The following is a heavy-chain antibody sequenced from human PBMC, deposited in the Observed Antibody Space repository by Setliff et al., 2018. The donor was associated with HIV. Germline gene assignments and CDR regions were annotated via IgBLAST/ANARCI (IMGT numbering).Heavy chain of an antibody. J-gene: IGHJ4*02. V-gene: IGHV4-59*11. Sequence: ETLSLTCTVSGGSIFSHYWSWIRQPPGKGLEWIGYIYYSGSTNYNPSLKSRVSISVDTSKNQFSLNLRSVTAADTAVYYCAGGVWSFDYWGQGTLVTVSS. D-gene: IGHD6-13*01. CDR2: IYYSGST. CDR1: GGSIFSHY. CDR3: AGGVWSFDY.